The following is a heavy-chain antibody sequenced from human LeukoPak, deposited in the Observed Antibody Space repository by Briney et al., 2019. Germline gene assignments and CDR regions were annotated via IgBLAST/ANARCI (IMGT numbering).Heavy chain of an antibody. V-gene: IGHV4-34*01. Sequence: SETLSLICAVYGGSFSGYYWSWIRQPPGKGLEWIGEINHSGSTNYNPSLKSRVTISVDTSKNQFSLKLSSVTAADTAVYYCAREVSEGFDFWGQGTLVTVSS. CDR2: INHSGST. J-gene: IGHJ4*02. D-gene: IGHD3-22*01. CDR1: GGSFSGYY. CDR3: AREVSEGFDF.